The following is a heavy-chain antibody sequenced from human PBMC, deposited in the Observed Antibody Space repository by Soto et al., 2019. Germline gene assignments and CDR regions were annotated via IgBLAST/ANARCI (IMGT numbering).Heavy chain of an antibody. CDR2: IIPIFGTA. D-gene: IGHD3-22*01. J-gene: IGHJ4*02. CDR1: GGTFSSYA. V-gene: IGHV1-69*13. CDR3: ASRVQVADYYDSSGYSGY. Sequence: SVKVSCKASGGTFSSYAISWVRQAPGQGLEWMGGIIPIFGTANYAQKFQGRVTITADESTSTAYMELSSLRSEDTAVYYCASRVQVADYYDSSGYSGYWGQGTLVTVSS.